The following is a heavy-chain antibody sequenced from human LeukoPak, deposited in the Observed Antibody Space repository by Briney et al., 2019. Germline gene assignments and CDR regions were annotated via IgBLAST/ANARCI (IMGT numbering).Heavy chain of an antibody. J-gene: IGHJ4*02. V-gene: IGHV4-39*07. Sequence: SPSETLSLTCIVSGGSISSSSYYWGWIRQPPGKGLEWIGSIYYSGSTYYNPSLKSRVTISVDTSKIQFSLKLSSVTAADTAVYYCARARITMIVVAFFDYWGQGTLVTVSS. CDR1: GGSISSSSYY. CDR2: IYYSGST. CDR3: ARARITMIVVAFFDY. D-gene: IGHD3-22*01.